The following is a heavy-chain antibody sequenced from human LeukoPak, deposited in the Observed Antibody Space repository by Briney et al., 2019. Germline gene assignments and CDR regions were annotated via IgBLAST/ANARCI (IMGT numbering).Heavy chain of an antibody. V-gene: IGHV3-48*04. J-gene: IGHJ6*03. Sequence: GGSLRLSCAASGFTFSSYGMSWVRQAPGKGLEWVSYISSSGSTIYYADSVKGRFTISRDNAKNSLYLQMNSLRAEDTAVYYCARVRRGYSGYDPHYYYYYMDVWGKGTTVTISS. D-gene: IGHD5-12*01. CDR1: GFTFSSYG. CDR2: ISSSGSTI. CDR3: ARVRRGYSGYDPHYYYYYMDV.